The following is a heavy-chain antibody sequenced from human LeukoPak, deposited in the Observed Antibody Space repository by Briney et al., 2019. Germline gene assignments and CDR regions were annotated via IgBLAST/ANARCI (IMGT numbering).Heavy chain of an antibody. D-gene: IGHD6-19*01. CDR2: INPNSGGT. J-gene: IGHJ3*02. V-gene: IGHV1-2*02. CDR3: ARGAGSGWYREERAFDI. Sequence: GASVKVSCKASGYTFTGYYMHWVRQAPGQGLEWMGWINPNSGGTNYAQKFQGRVTMTRDTSISTAYMELSRLRSDDTAVYYCARGAGSGWYREERAFDIWGQGTMVTVSS. CDR1: GYTFTGYY.